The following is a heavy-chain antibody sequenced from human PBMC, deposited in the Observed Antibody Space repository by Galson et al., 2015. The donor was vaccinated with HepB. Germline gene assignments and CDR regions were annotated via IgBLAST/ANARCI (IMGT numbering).Heavy chain of an antibody. V-gene: IGHV3-74*03. D-gene: IGHD2-2*01. CDR3: AKDLGYCSSTSCYARTPFDY. CDR2: INGDGSIT. Sequence: SLRLSCAVSGFTFSSDWMHWVRQAPGKGLVWVSRINGDGSITTYTDSVKGRFSISRDDSKNTLYLQMNSLRAEDTAVYYCAKDLGYCSSTSCYARTPFDYWGQGTLVTVSS. J-gene: IGHJ4*02. CDR1: GFTFSSDW.